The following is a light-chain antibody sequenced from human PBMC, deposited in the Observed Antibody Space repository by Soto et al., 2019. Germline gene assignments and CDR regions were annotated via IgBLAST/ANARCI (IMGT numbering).Light chain of an antibody. V-gene: IGKV3D-15*01. CDR2: GAS. J-gene: IGKJ5*01. Sequence: EIVWTQSPVTLSLSPGERATLSCRASQSVSSNLAWYKQKPGQPPSLLIYGASTRATGIPARFSGSGSGTEFTLTIRSLQSEDFAVYYCQQYKNWPLFGQGTRLEIK. CDR1: QSVSSN. CDR3: QQYKNWPL.